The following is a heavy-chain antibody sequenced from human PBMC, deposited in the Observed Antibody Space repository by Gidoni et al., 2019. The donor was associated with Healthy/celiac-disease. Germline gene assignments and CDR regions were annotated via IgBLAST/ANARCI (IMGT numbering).Heavy chain of an antibody. V-gene: IGHV3-21*01. CDR3: ARDLGSTTGRFDY. J-gene: IGHJ4*02. CDR1: GFTFSSYS. Sequence: EVQLVESGGGLVKPGGSLRLSCAASGFTFSSYSMNWVRQAHGKGLGWVSSISSSSSYIYYADSVKGRFTISRDNAKNSLYLQMNSLRAEDTAVYYCARDLGSTTGRFDYWGQGTLVTVSS. D-gene: IGHD1-1*01. CDR2: ISSSSSYI.